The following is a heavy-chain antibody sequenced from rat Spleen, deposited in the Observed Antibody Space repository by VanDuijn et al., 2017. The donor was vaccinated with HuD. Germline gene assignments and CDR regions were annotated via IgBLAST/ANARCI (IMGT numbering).Heavy chain of an antibody. J-gene: IGHJ3*01. CDR2: ISNAGSIT. Sequence: EVQLVESGGGLVQPGRSLKLSCVASGFTFNNYWMTWIRQAPGKGLEWVASISNAGSITYYPDSVKGRFTISRDNARSILYLQRNSLRSEDTATYYCARHPTYYGFDGDWFAYWGQGTLVTVSS. D-gene: IGHD1-9*01. CDR3: ARHPTYYGFDGDWFAY. V-gene: IGHV5-31*01. CDR1: GFTFNNYW.